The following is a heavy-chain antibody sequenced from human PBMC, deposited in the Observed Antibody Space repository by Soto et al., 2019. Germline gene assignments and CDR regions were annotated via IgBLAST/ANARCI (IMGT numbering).Heavy chain of an antibody. CDR1: GGSISSSSYY. J-gene: IGHJ4*02. Sequence: SETLSLTCTVSGGSISSSSYYWGWIRQPPGKGLEWIGSIYYSGSTYYNPSLKSRVTISVDTSKNQFSLKLSSVTAADTAVYYCARQKTRTIDYWGQGTLVTVSS. CDR3: ARQKTRTIDY. CDR2: IYYSGST. V-gene: IGHV4-39*01.